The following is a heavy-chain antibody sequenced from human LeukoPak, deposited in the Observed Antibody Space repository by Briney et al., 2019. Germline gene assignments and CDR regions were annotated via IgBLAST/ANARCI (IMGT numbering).Heavy chain of an antibody. CDR2: ISGSGSST. CDR1: GFIFNNYA. J-gene: IGHJ5*02. CDR3: AKLGNDNVWGTYRDNWFDP. D-gene: IGHD3-16*02. Sequence: GGSLRLSCAASGFIFNNYAMTWVRLAPGRGLEWVSGISGSGSSTYYADSVKGRFGISRDNSKNALYLQINSLRAEDTAEYYCAKLGNDNVWGTYRDNWFDPWGQGTLVIVSS. V-gene: IGHV3-23*01.